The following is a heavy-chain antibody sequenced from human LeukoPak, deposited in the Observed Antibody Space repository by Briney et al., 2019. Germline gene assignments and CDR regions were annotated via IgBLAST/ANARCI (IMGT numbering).Heavy chain of an antibody. CDR1: GFTFSNYW. Sequence: GGSLRLSCAASGFTFSNYWMHWVRQAPGKGLVWVSRINSDGSSTRDADSVKGRFTISRDNAKNTLYLQVNSLRAEDTAVYYCARASSYSSGYDYWGQGTLVTVSS. CDR2: INSDGSST. J-gene: IGHJ4*02. V-gene: IGHV3-74*01. D-gene: IGHD6-19*01. CDR3: ARASSYSSGYDY.